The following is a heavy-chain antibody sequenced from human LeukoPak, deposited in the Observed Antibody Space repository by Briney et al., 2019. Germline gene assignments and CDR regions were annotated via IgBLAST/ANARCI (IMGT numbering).Heavy chain of an antibody. Sequence: GGSLRLSCAASGFTFSSYAMGWVRQPPGKGLEWLAVASSDEVTTFYGDSVKGRFTISRDNSKNTVYLQMNSLRDEDTAVYYCARERQLGATPFDYWGQGSQVTVSS. D-gene: IGHD1-26*01. V-gene: IGHV3-30*01. J-gene: IGHJ4*02. CDR2: ASSDEVTT. CDR3: ARERQLGATPFDY. CDR1: GFTFSSYA.